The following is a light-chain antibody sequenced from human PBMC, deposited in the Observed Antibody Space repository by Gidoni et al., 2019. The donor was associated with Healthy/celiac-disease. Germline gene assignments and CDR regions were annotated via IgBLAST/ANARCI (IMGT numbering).Light chain of an antibody. Sequence: DIVMTQPQLSLPVTPGEPASISCRSSQSLLHSNGYNYLDWYLQKPGQSPQLLIYLGSNRASGVPDRFSGSGSGTDFTLKISRVEAEDVGVYYCMQALQTPPTFGQGTKVEIK. J-gene: IGKJ1*01. CDR1: QSLLHSNGYNY. V-gene: IGKV2-28*01. CDR3: MQALQTPPT. CDR2: LGS.